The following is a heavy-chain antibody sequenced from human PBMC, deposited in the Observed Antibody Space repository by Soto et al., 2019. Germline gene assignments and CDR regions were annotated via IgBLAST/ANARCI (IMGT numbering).Heavy chain of an antibody. Sequence: QLQLQEYGSGLVRPSQTLSLTCAVSGDSISRGGYSWTWIRQPPGKALEWIGNIYDSGSTSYNPSLKSRVTMYVDTSKHQFSLSLTSVYAADTAVDFCARGSSSYYDYGMDVLGQGTTVTVSS. J-gene: IGHJ6*02. CDR1: GDSISRGGYS. CDR3: ARGSSSYYDYGMDV. V-gene: IGHV4-30-2*01. D-gene: IGHD6-6*01. CDR2: IYDSGST.